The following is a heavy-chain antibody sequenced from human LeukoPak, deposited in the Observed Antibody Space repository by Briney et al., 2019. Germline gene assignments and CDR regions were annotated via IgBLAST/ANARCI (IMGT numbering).Heavy chain of an antibody. D-gene: IGHD6-13*01. CDR1: GFTFSTYW. V-gene: IGHV3-7*04. CDR2: IKEDGTGK. J-gene: IGHJ6*02. Sequence: GGSLRLSCVASGFTFSTYWMSWVRQAPGKGLEWLANIKEDGTGKNHVDSVKGRFTISRDNAKNSLYLQMNGLRAEDTAVYYCAREIPQQLVAMDVWGQGTTVTVSS. CDR3: AREIPQQLVAMDV.